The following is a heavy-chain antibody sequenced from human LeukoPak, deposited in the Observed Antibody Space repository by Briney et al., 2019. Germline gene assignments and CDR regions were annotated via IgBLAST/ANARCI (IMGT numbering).Heavy chain of an antibody. J-gene: IGHJ4*02. CDR1: GYNFINYW. CDR2: IHPVDSDT. D-gene: IGHD3-10*01. CDR3: ARGGSYAYGSSDY. Sequence: GESLKISCQGSGYNFINYWIGWVRQLPGKGLEWMGIIHPVDSDTRYSPSFQGQVTMSADKSITTAYLQWSSLKASDTAMYYCARGGSYAYGSSDYWGQGTLVTVSS. V-gene: IGHV5-51*01.